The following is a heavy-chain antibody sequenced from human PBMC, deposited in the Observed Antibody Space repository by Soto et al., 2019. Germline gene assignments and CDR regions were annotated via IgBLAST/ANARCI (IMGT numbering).Heavy chain of an antibody. J-gene: IGHJ6*02. Sequence: PSETLSLTCTVSGGSISSGDYYWSWIRQPPVKGLEWIGYIYYRGGEYYNPSLKSRVTISVXTSRNQFSLKLRSVTAADTAVYYCARERMRFLEPYYYYYGMDVGGQGTTVTVSS. CDR1: GGSISSGDYY. CDR2: IYYRGGE. D-gene: IGHD3-3*01. V-gene: IGHV4-30-4*01. CDR3: ARERMRFLEPYYYYYGMDV.